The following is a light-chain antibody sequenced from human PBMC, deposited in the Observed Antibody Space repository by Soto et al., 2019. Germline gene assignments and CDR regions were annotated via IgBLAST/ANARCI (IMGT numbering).Light chain of an antibody. J-gene: IGKJ4*01. CDR3: QQYGSSPLT. CDR2: GAS. CDR1: QTISNTF. V-gene: IGKV3-20*01. Sequence: EIVLTQYPGTLSLSPGERAALSCTASQTISNTFLAWYQQRPGQAPRLLIYGASSRATGIPDRFSGSGSGTDFTLTISRLEPEDFAVYYCQQYGSSPLTFGGGTKVDIK.